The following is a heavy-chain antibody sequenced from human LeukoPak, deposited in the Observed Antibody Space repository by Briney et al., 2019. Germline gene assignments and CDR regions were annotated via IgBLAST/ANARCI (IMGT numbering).Heavy chain of an antibody. Sequence: SETLSLTCTVSGASISSYYWSWIRQPPGKGLEWIGYVYYSGSTNYNPSLKSRVTISVDTSKNQFSLKLSSVTAADTAVYYCARVWLGFYFDYWGRGTLLTASS. J-gene: IGHJ4*02. CDR2: VYYSGST. CDR3: ARVWLGFYFDY. V-gene: IGHV4-59*01. CDR1: GASISSYY. D-gene: IGHD5-12*01.